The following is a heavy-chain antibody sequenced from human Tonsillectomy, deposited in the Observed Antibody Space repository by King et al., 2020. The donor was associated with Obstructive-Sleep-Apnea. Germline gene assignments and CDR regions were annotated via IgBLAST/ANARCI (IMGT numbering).Heavy chain of an antibody. Sequence: QLQESGPGLVKPSQTLSLTCTVSGGSISSGGYYWSWIRQHPGKGLEWSGYIYYSGSTYYNPSLKSRVTLSVDTSKNQFSLKLSSVTAADTAVYYCARSSITMIVVPPFDYWGQGTLVTVSS. D-gene: IGHD3-22*01. CDR1: GGSISSGGYY. J-gene: IGHJ4*02. CDR2: IYYSGST. V-gene: IGHV4-31*03. CDR3: ARSSITMIVVPPFDY.